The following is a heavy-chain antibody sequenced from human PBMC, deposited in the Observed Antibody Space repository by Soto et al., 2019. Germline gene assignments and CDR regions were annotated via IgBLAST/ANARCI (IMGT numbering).Heavy chain of an antibody. V-gene: IGHV4-34*01. CDR3: ARFAVPAAIDY. J-gene: IGHJ4*02. CDR2: INHSGST. CDR1: GGSFSGYY. Sequence: SETLSLTCAAYGGSFSGYYWSWIRQPPGKGLEWIGEINHSGSTNCNPSLKSRVTISVDTSKNQFSLKLSSVTAADTAVYYCARFAVPAAIDYWGQGTLVTVSS. D-gene: IGHD2-2*01.